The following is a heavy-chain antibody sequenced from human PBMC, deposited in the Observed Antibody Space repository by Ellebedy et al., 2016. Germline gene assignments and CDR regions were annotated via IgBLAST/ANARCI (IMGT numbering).Heavy chain of an antibody. CDR1: GFTFNNFF. CDR2: ISGGGDNT. Sequence: GGSLRLSXAASGFTFNNFFMSWVRQAPGKGLEWVSTISGGGDNTDFADSVKGRFTISRDNSKNTLYLEMNSLRAEDTAVYYCRQGHYADYWGQGTLVTVSS. V-gene: IGHV3-23*01. CDR3: RQGHYADY. J-gene: IGHJ4*02.